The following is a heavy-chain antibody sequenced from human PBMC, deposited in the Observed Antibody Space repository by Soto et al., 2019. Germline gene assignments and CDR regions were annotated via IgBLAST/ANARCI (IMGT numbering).Heavy chain of an antibody. D-gene: IGHD6-13*01. CDR1: GGTFSSYT. CDR3: AREQQLVPGIYYYYYMDV. Sequence: QVQLVQSGAEVKKPGSSVNVSCKASGGTFSSYTISWVRQAPGQGLEWMGRIIPILGIANYAQKFQGRVTITADKSTSTAYMELSSLRSEDTAVYYCAREQQLVPGIYYYYYMDVWGKGTTVTVSS. CDR2: IIPILGIA. V-gene: IGHV1-69*08. J-gene: IGHJ6*03.